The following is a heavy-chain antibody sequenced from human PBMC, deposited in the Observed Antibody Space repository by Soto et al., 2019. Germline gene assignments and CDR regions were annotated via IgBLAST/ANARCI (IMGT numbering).Heavy chain of an antibody. V-gene: IGHV3-21*01. Sequence: LRLSCAASGFTFSSYSMNWVRQAPGKGLEWVSSISSSSSYIYYADSVKGRFTISRDNAKNSLYLQMNSLRAEDTAVYYCARGRVVSRFFDHPGHSTLFTVSS. CDR3: ARGRVVSRFFDH. J-gene: IGHJ4*01. D-gene: IGHD3-10*01. CDR2: ISSSSSYI. CDR1: GFTFSSYS.